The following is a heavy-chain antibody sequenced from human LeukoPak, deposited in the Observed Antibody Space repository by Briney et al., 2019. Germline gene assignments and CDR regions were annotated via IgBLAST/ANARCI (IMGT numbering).Heavy chain of an antibody. J-gene: IGHJ4*02. CDR3: ARDLCSTTSCLDY. CDR2: IWYDGTKK. V-gene: IGHV3-33*01. CDR1: GFTFTDYG. Sequence: GGSLRLSCAASGFTFTDYGMHWVRRTPGKGLEWVAVIWYDGTKKYYADSVKGRFTISRDDSKNTLYLQMNSLRAEDTAVYYCARDLCSTTSCLDYWGQGTLVTVSS. D-gene: IGHD2-2*01.